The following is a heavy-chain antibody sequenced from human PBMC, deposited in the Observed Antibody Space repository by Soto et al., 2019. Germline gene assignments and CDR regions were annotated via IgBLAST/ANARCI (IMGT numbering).Heavy chain of an antibody. CDR2: ISGSGGTT. V-gene: IGHV3-23*01. J-gene: IGHJ4*02. CDR3: AQVMNSGWYLAY. Sequence: GGSLRLSCAASGFTFSDCAMSWVRQAPGKGLEWVSAISGSGGTTYYADSVKGRFTISRDNSKNTMYLQVNSLRAEDTAIYYCAQVMNSGWYLAYWGQGTLVTVSS. CDR1: GFTFSDCA. D-gene: IGHD6-19*01.